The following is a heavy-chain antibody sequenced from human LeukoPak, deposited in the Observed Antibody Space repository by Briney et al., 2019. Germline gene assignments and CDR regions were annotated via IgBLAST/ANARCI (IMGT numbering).Heavy chain of an antibody. Sequence: GGSLRLSCAASGFTFSSYWMSWVRQAPGKGPEWVANIKQDGSEKYYVDSVKGRFTISRDNDKNSLFLQMTSLRAEDTAVYYCARVGGRYSPLGYWGQGTLVTVSS. V-gene: IGHV3-7*01. CDR1: GFTFSSYW. D-gene: IGHD3-16*02. CDR2: IKQDGSEK. J-gene: IGHJ4*02. CDR3: ARVGGRYSPLGY.